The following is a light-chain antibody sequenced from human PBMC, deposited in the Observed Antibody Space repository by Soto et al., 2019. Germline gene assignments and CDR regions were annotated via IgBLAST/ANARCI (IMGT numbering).Light chain of an antibody. J-gene: IGKJ1*01. CDR2: GTS. V-gene: IGKV3-15*01. CDR1: QNISRS. CDR3: HQYNGWPRT. Sequence: EIVMTQSPVTLSVSPGERATLSGRASQNISRSLAWYQQKPGQGPSLLIYGTSTRAGGVPARFSGGGSGTEFTLTITSLQSEAFAVYYCHQYNGWPRTFGQGTKVEI.